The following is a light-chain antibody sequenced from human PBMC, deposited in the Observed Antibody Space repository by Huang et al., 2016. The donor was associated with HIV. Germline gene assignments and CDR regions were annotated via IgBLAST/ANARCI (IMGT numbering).Light chain of an antibody. CDR2: GAS. CDR3: QQSAVTPRT. Sequence: DIQITQSPSSLSASVGDRVIITCRASQNINRYLNWYQQQPGKAPKLLISGASTLQSGVPSSFSGSGSGTHFTLAISSLSPEDSATYYCQQSAVTPRTFGQGTKLEI. J-gene: IGKJ2*01. CDR1: QNINRY. V-gene: IGKV1-39*01.